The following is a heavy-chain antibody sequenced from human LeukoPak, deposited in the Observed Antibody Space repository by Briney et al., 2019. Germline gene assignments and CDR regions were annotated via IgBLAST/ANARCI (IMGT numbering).Heavy chain of an antibody. Sequence: SETLSLTCAVSGYSISSGYYWGWIRQPPGKGLEWIGSIYHSGSTYYNPSLKSRVTISVHTSKNQFSLKLSSVTAADTAVYYCARVFDTAMVTGAFDIWGQGTMVTVSS. CDR2: IYHSGST. D-gene: IGHD5-18*01. V-gene: IGHV4-38-2*01. CDR3: ARVFDTAMVTGAFDI. CDR1: GYSISSGYY. J-gene: IGHJ3*02.